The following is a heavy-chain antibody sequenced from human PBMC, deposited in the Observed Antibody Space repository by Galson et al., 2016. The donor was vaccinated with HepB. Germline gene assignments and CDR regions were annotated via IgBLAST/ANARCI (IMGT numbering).Heavy chain of an antibody. D-gene: IGHD7-27*01. Sequence: TLSLTCNVSGVSISTGAYYWSWVRQPPGKGLEWIGYIYYSGNTFYNPSLKGQFSISIDTFRNQFSLTLSSVTAADTAVYYCVRESWGSTDHLDYWGQGILVTVSS. CDR1: GVSISTGAYY. V-gene: IGHV4-30-4*08. CDR2: IYYSGNT. J-gene: IGHJ4*02. CDR3: VRESWGSTDHLDY.